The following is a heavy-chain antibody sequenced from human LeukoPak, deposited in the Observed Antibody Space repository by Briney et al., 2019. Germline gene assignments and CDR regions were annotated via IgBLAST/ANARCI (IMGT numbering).Heavy chain of an antibody. V-gene: IGHV4-31*03. CDR3: ASREGVRAGCFDD. CDR1: GGPLSSCVYY. J-gene: IGHJ4*02. Sequence: RSSQTLSLTCTVSGGPLSSCVYYWSSIRQHPGKGLEWIGYIYYSGSTYYNPSLESRVTISVDTSKNQFSLKLSSVTAADTAVYYCASREGVRAGCFDDWGQGTLVTVSS. D-gene: IGHD3-10*01. CDR2: IYYSGST.